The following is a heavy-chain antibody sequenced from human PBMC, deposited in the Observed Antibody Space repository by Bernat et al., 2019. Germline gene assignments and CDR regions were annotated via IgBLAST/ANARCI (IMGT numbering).Heavy chain of an antibody. CDR3: ARDVAGSYYYYYGMDV. CDR1: GFTFSSYS. J-gene: IGHJ6*02. CDR2: ISSRSSYI. Sequence: EVQLVESGGGLVKPGGSLRLSCAASGFTFSSYSMNWFRQAPGKGLEWVSSISSRSSYIYYADSVKGRFTISSDNAKNSLYLQMNSLRAEDTAVYYCARDVAGSYYYYYGMDVWGQGTTVTVPS. D-gene: IGHD6-19*01. V-gene: IGHV3-21*01.